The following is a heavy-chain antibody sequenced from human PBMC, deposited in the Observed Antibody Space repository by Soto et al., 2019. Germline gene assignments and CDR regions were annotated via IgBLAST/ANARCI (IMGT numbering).Heavy chain of an antibody. V-gene: IGHV4-39*07. D-gene: IGHD5-18*01. CDR1: GGSISSGDYC. Sequence: SETLSLTCSVSGGSISSGDYCCAWIRQPPGKGLEWIGNLYYSGRTYYNPSLKSRVTISVDTSKNQFSLKLSSVTAADTAVYYCARDQVEYSYGPGVFDYWGQGTLVTVSS. CDR2: LYYSGRT. CDR3: ARDQVEYSYGPGVFDY. J-gene: IGHJ4*02.